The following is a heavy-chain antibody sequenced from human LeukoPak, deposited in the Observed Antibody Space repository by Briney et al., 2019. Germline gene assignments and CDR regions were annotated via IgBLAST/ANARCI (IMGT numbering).Heavy chain of an antibody. CDR3: ALILWFGESPFDY. Sequence: ERSLRLSCAASGFTFSNHGMHWVRQAPGKGLEWVAVIWYDGSYKYYTDSVKGRFTISRDNSKNTLYLQMNSPRAEDTAVYYCALILWFGESPFDYWGQGTLVTVSS. J-gene: IGHJ4*02. V-gene: IGHV3-33*01. D-gene: IGHD3-10*01. CDR2: IWYDGSYK. CDR1: GFTFSNHG.